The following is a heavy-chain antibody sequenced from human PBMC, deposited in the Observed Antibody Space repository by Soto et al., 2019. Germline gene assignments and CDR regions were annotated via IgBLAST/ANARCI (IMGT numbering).Heavy chain of an antibody. CDR1: GLILSTRV. CDR2: ISVDGASK. V-gene: IGHV3-30-3*01. CDR3: GTEGHRSGRAGSFCD. J-gene: IGHJ1*01. Sequence: QVQLVESGGGVVQPGRSLRLSCAASGLILSTRVMHWIRQAPGKGLEWVAGISVDGASKYYADSVKGRFTVSRDNAKNNVDVQLDTLNVEDTAVYYCGTEGHRSGRAGSFCDGGPGSLVSVSS. D-gene: IGHD2-15*01.